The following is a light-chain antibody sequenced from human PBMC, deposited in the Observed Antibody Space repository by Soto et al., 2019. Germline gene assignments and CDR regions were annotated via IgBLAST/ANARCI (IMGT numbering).Light chain of an antibody. Sequence: EIVMTQSPATLSVSPGEGATLSCRASQSVSSNLAWYQQKPGQAPRLLIYGASTRATGIPARFSGSGSGTEFTLTISSLPSEDFAVYYCQQYNNWPPWTFGQGTKVEIK. CDR2: GAS. CDR3: QQYNNWPPWT. CDR1: QSVSSN. J-gene: IGKJ1*01. V-gene: IGKV3-15*01.